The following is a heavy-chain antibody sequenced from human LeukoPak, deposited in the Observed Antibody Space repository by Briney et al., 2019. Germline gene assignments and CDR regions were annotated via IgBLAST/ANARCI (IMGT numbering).Heavy chain of an antibody. Sequence: GGSLRLSCAASGFTFSSYGMHWVRQAPGKGLEWVAVISYDGSNKYYADSVKGRFTISRDNSKNTLYLQMNSLRAEDTALYYCAKDMGYSGYDDAFDIWGQGTMVTVSS. CDR2: ISYDGSNK. CDR1: GFTFSSYG. CDR3: AKDMGYSGYDDAFDI. J-gene: IGHJ3*02. V-gene: IGHV3-30*18. D-gene: IGHD5-12*01.